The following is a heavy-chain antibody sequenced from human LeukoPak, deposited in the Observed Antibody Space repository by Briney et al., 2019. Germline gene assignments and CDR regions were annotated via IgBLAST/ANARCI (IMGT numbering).Heavy chain of an antibody. CDR2: INHSGST. Sequence: SETLSLTCAVYGGSFSGYYWSWIRQPPGKGLEWIGEINHSGSTNYNPSLKSRVTTSIDTSKNQLSLNLKSVTAADTAVYYCARRGGGWYSGYFDYWGQGTLVTVSS. CDR3: ARRGGGWYSGYFDY. V-gene: IGHV4-34*01. CDR1: GGSFSGYY. D-gene: IGHD6-19*01. J-gene: IGHJ4*02.